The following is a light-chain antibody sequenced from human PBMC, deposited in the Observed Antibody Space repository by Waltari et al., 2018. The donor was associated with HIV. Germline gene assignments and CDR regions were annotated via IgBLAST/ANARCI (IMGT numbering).Light chain of an antibody. Sequence: QSALTQPASVSGSPGQSIPTSCTGTSSNVGSDYLVSWYQQHPGEAPKRIIYEVTKRPSGVSNRCSGSKSGNTASLTISGLQAEDEADYCCCSCPRSGIRYVFGTGTKVTVL. CDR2: EVT. CDR3: CSCPRSGIRYV. J-gene: IGLJ1*01. V-gene: IGLV2-23*02. CDR1: SSNVGSDYL.